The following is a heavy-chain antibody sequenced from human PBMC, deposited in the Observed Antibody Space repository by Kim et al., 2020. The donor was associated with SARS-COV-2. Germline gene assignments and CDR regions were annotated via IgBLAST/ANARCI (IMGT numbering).Heavy chain of an antibody. J-gene: IGHJ3*02. V-gene: IGHV3-53*01. CDR2: IYSGGST. Sequence: GGSLRLSCAASGFTVSSNYMSWVRQAPGKGLEWVSVIYSGGSTYYADSVKGRFTISRDNSKNTLYLQMNSLRAEDTAVYYCARGPSIDAFDIWGQGTMVTVSS. CDR3: ARGPSIDAFDI. CDR1: GFTVSSNY.